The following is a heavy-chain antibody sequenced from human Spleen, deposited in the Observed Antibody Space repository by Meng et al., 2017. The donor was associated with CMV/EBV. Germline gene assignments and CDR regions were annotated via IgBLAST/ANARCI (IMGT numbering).Heavy chain of an antibody. J-gene: IGHJ1*01. CDR3: TRSGSSNPAYFQH. CDR1: GFTCSGSA. V-gene: IGHV3-73*01. CDR2: IRSKANSYAT. Sequence: SGFTCSGSAMHWVRQASGKGLEWVGRIRSKANSYATAYAASVKGRFTISRDDSKNTAYLQMNSLKTEDTAVYYCTRSGSSNPAYFQHWGQGTLVTVSS. D-gene: IGHD1-26*01.